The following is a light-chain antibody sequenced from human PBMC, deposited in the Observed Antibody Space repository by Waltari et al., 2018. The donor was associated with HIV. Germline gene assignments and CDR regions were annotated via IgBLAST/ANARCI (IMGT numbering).Light chain of an antibody. V-gene: IGKV1-27*01. Sequence: DIQMTQSPSSLSASVGDRVTITCRASQGISSYLAWYQQRPGKVPKLLIYAASTLQAGVPSRFSGSRSGTDFTLTISSLQPEDVATYYCQKYNSAPQGFTFGPGTKVDIK. CDR1: QGISSY. CDR2: AAS. CDR3: QKYNSAPQGFT. J-gene: IGKJ3*01.